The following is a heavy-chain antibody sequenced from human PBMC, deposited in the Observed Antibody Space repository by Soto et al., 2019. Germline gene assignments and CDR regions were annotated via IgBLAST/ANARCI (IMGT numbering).Heavy chain of an antibody. CDR1: GFTFDNYA. V-gene: IGHV3-9*01. Sequence: EVHLMESGGGWVQPGRSLRLSCAASGFTFDNYAMHWVRQAPGKGLEWVSGISWNSGNIGYADSVKGRFTIARDNAKTSLYLEMNSLRAEDTALYHCAKSLKIFGLATTRSGPLDSWGQGALVTVSS. D-gene: IGHD3-3*01. CDR3: AKSLKIFGLATTRSGPLDS. CDR2: ISWNSGNI. J-gene: IGHJ4*02.